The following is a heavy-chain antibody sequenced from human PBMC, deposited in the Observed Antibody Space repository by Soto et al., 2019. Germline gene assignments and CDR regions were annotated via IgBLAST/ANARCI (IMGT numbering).Heavy chain of an antibody. D-gene: IGHD4-17*01. Sequence: SETLSLTCAVSGGSISSGGHSCNWIRQPPGKGLEWIGYIYHSGSTYYNPSLKSRVTMSVDRSKNQFSLRLSSVTAADTAVYYCARGMTTVTTFDYWGQGTLVTVSS. V-gene: IGHV4-30-2*01. J-gene: IGHJ4*02. CDR3: ARGMTTVTTFDY. CDR2: IYHSGST. CDR1: GGSISSGGHS.